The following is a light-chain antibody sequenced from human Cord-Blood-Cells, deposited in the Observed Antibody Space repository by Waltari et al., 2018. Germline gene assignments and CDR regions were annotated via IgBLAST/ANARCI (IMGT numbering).Light chain of an antibody. J-gene: IGKJ2*01. CDR1: QSVSSN. Sequence: EIVIKPSPATLSASPGASATPSCRASQSVSSNLAWYQQKPGQAPRLLIYGASTRATGIPARFSGSGSGTEFTLTISSLQSEDFAVYYCQQYNNWPRTFGQGTKLEIK. V-gene: IGKV3-15*01. CDR2: GAS. CDR3: QQYNNWPRT.